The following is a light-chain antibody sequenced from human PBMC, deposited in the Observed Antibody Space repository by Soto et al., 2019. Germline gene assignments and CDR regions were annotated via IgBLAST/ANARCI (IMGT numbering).Light chain of an antibody. CDR2: DVS. CDR3: SSYTSSSIPYV. V-gene: IGLV2-14*01. J-gene: IGLJ1*01. CDR1: SSDVGGYNY. Sequence: QSVLTQPASVSGSPGQSITISCTGTSSDVGGYNYVSWYQQHPGKAPKLMIYDVSNRPSGVSNRFSGSKSGNTASLTISGLQAADEADYYCSSYTSSSIPYVFGTGTKLTVL.